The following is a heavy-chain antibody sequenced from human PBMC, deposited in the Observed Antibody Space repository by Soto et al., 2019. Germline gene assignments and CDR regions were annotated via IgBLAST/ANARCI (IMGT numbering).Heavy chain of an antibody. V-gene: IGHV3-30*18. D-gene: IGHD1-7*01. CDR2: ISYDGSNK. J-gene: IGHJ3*02. Sequence: QVQLVESGGGVVQPGRSLRLSCAASGFTFSSYGMHWVRQAPGKGLEWVAVISYDGSNKYYADSVKGRLTISRDNSKNTLYLQMNSLRAEDTAVYYCAKWDNWNLFAFDIWGQGTMVTVPS. CDR3: AKWDNWNLFAFDI. CDR1: GFTFSSYG.